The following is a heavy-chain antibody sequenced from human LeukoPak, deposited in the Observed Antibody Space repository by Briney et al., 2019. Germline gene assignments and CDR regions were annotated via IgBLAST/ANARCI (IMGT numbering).Heavy chain of an antibody. CDR1: GGSINTGTSY. CDR2: IYYAGTT. Sequence: PSETLSLTCTVSGGSINTGTSYWGWIRQPPGKGLEWIGCIYYAGTTYHSPSLKSRVTMSVDTSNNQCSLSLSSVTAADTAVYYCAKQLHDYGDPAAFDLWGQGTMVTVSS. J-gene: IGHJ3*01. V-gene: IGHV4-39*01. CDR3: AKQLHDYGDPAAFDL. D-gene: IGHD4-17*01.